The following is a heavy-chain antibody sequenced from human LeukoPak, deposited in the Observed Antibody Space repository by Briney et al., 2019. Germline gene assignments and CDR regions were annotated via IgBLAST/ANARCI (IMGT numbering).Heavy chain of an antibody. CDR2: VLSDGSRK. Sequence: GGSLRLSCAASGFTFSSHGMHWVRQAPGKGLEWVAYVLSDGSRKYYADSVKGRFTISRDDSKNTLFLQMNSLRPEDTALYYCAKLNDFWSGYSDYWGQGTLVTVSS. V-gene: IGHV3-30*02. CDR3: AKLNDFWSGYSDY. CDR1: GFTFSSHG. D-gene: IGHD3-3*01. J-gene: IGHJ4*02.